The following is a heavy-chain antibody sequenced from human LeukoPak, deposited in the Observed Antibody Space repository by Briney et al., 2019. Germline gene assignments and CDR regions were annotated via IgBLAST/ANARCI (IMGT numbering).Heavy chain of an antibody. V-gene: IGHV3-23*01. CDR2: ISSSGGST. D-gene: IGHD3-10*01. J-gene: IGHJ6*02. Sequence: GGSLRLSCAASGFTFSSYAMSWVRQAPGKGLEWVSSISSSGGSTYYADSVKGRFTISRDNSKNTLYLQMNSLRAEDTAVYYCAKDMRFGELLYYYYGMDVWGQGTTVTVSS. CDR1: GFTFSSYA. CDR3: AKDMRFGELLYYYYGMDV.